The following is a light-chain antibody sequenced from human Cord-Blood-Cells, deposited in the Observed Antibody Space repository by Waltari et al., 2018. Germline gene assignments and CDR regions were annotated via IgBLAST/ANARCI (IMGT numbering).Light chain of an antibody. CDR1: QSVSSY. CDR2: DAS. Sequence: EIVLTQSPAPLSLSPGERATPSCRASQSVSSYVAWYQQKPGQDPRLLIYDASNRATGIPARFSGSGSGTDFTLTISSLEPEDFAVYYCQQRSNWPPTFGGGTKVEIK. V-gene: IGKV3-11*01. CDR3: QQRSNWPPT. J-gene: IGKJ4*01.